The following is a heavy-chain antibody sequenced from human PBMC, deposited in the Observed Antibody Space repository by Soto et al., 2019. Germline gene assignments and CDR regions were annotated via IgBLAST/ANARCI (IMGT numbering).Heavy chain of an antibody. Sequence: VQLEQSGAEVKRPGSSVKVSCKTSGGNFNTYPISWVRQAPGHRLEWMGKIIPIFGTPDYAQKFQGRVTITADEATTTVYMELRSLKSDDSAVYYCARDSRLWGSTGWKREKLFDIWGQGTMVTVSS. CDR1: GGNFNTYP. CDR3: ARDSRLWGSTGWKREKLFDI. CDR2: IIPIFGTP. V-gene: IGHV1-69*18. J-gene: IGHJ3*02. D-gene: IGHD3-16*01.